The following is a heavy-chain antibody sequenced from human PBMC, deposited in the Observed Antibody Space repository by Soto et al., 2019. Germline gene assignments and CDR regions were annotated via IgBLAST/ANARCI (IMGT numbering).Heavy chain of an antibody. Sequence: QVQLQQWGAGLLKPSETLSLTCAVYGGSFSGYYWSWIRQPPGKGLGWIGEINHSGSTNYNPSLKSRVTISVDTSKNQFSLKLSSVTAADTAVYYCARVYGRNFDYWGQGTLVTVSS. CDR3: ARVYGRNFDY. V-gene: IGHV4-34*01. CDR1: GGSFSGYY. CDR2: INHSGST. J-gene: IGHJ4*02. D-gene: IGHD3-10*01.